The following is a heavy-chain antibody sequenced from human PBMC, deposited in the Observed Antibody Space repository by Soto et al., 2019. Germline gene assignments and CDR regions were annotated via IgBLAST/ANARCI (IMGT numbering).Heavy chain of an antibody. CDR2: MNPNSGNT. V-gene: IGHV1-8*01. D-gene: IGHD4-17*01. CDR1: GYTFTSYD. Sequence: PSVKVSCKASGYTFTSYDINWVRQATGQGLEWMGWMNPNSGNTGYAQKFQGRVTMTRNTSISTAYMELSSLRSEDTAVYYCARGGATVTTFVGMDVWGKGTTVTVSS. CDR3: ARGGATVTTFVGMDV. J-gene: IGHJ6*04.